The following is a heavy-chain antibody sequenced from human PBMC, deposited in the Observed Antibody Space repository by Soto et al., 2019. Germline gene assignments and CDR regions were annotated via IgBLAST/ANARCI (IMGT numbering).Heavy chain of an antibody. Sequence: ASLKVSCKVSGYTLTELSMHWVRQAPGKGLEWMGGFDPEDGETIYAQKFQGRVTMTEDTSTDTAYMELSSLRSEDTAVYYCATALRVGATKKAVDYWGQGTLVTVSS. CDR1: GYTLTELS. J-gene: IGHJ4*02. CDR2: FDPEDGET. D-gene: IGHD1-26*01. V-gene: IGHV1-24*01. CDR3: ATALRVGATKKAVDY.